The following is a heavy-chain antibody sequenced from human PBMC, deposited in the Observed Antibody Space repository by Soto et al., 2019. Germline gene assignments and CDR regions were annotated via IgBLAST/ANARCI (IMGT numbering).Heavy chain of an antibody. V-gene: IGHV4-59*01. D-gene: IGHD3-16*01. CDR3: ARAFAGFGAYWYFDL. CDR1: GGSITDYY. Sequence: SGTLALTCTVSGGSITDYYGSWIRQTPGKALEWIGYGYHSVSIHYNPSLKTRVTISVDTSENQFSLRLSSVTAADTAVYYCARAFAGFGAYWYFDLWGRGTLVTVSS. J-gene: IGHJ2*01. CDR2: GYHSVSI.